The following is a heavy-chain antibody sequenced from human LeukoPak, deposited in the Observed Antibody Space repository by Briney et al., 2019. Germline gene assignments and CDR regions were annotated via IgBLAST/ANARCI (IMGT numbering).Heavy chain of an antibody. CDR3: AKDVAQYFDY. CDR1: GFTFNIYG. CDR2: MRNDGRDK. V-gene: IGHV3-30*02. Sequence: PGGSLRLSCAASGFTFNIYGMHWVRQAPGKGLEWVAFMRNDGRDKYYVDSVKGRFTISRDNSRNTLYLQTNSLKTEDTAVYYCAKDVAQYFDYWGQGTLVTVSS. J-gene: IGHJ4*02.